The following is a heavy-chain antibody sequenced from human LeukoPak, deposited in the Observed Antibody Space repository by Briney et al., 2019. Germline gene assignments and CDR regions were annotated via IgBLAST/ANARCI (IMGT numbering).Heavy chain of an antibody. CDR1: GYTFTSYY. J-gene: IGHJ4*02. D-gene: IGHD5-12*01. CDR3: ASDKAGYPDY. V-gene: IGHV1-46*01. CDR2: INPSGGST. Sequence: ASVKVSCKASGYTFTSYYMHWVRQAPGQGLEWMGIINPSGGSTSYAQKFQGRVTMTWDMSTSTDYMELSSLRSEDTAVYYCASDKAGYPDYWGQGTLVTVSS.